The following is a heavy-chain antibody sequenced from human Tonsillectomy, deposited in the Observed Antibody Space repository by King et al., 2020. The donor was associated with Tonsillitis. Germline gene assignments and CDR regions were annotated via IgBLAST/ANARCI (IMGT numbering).Heavy chain of an antibody. CDR2: IYPGDSET. D-gene: IGHD3-10*01. CDR3: ARRNLLFGELGYMDV. CDR1: GYSFSNYW. Sequence: QLVQSGAEVKKPEESLKISCKGAGYSFSNYWIAWVRQMHGKGLEWMGIIYPGDSETRYSPSLQGQVTISADKFISTAYLQWSSLKASDTDMHYCARRNLLFGELGYMDVWGKGTTVTVSS. V-gene: IGHV5-51*03. J-gene: IGHJ6*03.